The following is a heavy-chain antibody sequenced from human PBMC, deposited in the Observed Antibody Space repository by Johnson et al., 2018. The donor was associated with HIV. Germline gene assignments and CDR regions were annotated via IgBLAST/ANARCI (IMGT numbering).Heavy chain of an antibody. CDR1: GFTFNSDA. CDR2: ISPSGDNT. D-gene: IGHD3-10*01. Sequence: EVQLVESGGGLVQPGGSLRLSCAASGFTFNSDAMSWVRQAPGKGLEWVSSISPSGDNTYYADSVKGRFSISRDNSKNTLYLQMNSLRSEDTAVYSCARDLRFNRTVQGLIIISGVFDMWGQGTVVSVSS. CDR3: ARDLRFNRTVQGLIIISGVFDM. V-gene: IGHV3-23*04. J-gene: IGHJ3*02.